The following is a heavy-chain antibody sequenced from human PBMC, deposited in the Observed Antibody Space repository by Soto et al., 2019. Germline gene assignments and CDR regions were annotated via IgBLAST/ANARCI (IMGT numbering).Heavy chain of an antibody. J-gene: IGHJ6*02. Sequence: ASVKVSCKASGYTFTSYGISWVRQAPGQGLEWMGWSSAYNGNTNYAQKLQGRVTMTTDTSTSTAYMELRSLRSDDTAVYYCARDVVGATGGYYYYGMDVWGQGTTVTVSS. V-gene: IGHV1-18*04. CDR3: ARDVVGATGGYYYYGMDV. CDR1: GYTFTSYG. D-gene: IGHD1-26*01. CDR2: SSAYNGNT.